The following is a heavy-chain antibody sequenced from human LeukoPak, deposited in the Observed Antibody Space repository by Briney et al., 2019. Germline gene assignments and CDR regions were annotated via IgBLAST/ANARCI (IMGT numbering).Heavy chain of an antibody. Sequence: GVSLRLSCAASGFTFSSYGMHWVRQAPGKGLEWVAFIRYDGSNKYYADSVKGRFTISRDNSKNTLYLQMNSLRAEDTAVYYCAKDRESYCLFDYWGQGTLVTVSS. CDR2: IRYDGSNK. CDR3: AKDRESYCLFDY. V-gene: IGHV3-30*02. D-gene: IGHD3-10*01. CDR1: GFTFSSYG. J-gene: IGHJ4*02.